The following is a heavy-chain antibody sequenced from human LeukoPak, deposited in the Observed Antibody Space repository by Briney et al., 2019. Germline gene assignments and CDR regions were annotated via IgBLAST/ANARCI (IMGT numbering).Heavy chain of an antibody. V-gene: IGHV3-7*01. CDR1: GFTFSSHW. Sequence: GGSLRLSCVTSGFTFSSHWMFWVRQAPGKGLERVANVNQDGGAKFYVDSVKGRFTISRDNAKNPLYLQMTSLRVEDTAVYFCASKVGYDHHWGQGTLVTVSS. J-gene: IGHJ4*02. CDR2: VNQDGGAK. D-gene: IGHD5-12*01. CDR3: ASKVGYDHH.